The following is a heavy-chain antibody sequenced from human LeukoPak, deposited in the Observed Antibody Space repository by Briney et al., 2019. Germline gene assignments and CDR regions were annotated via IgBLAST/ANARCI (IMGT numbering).Heavy chain of an antibody. CDR3: AIGYCTNGVCQNFDY. V-gene: IGHV1-8*03. CDR2: MNPNSGNT. J-gene: IGHJ4*02. D-gene: IGHD2-8*01. CDR1: GYTFTSYD. Sequence: ASVKVSCKASGYTFTSYDINWVRQATGQGLEWMGWMNPNSGNTGYAQKFQGRVTITRNTSISTAYMELSSLRSEDTAVYYCAIGYCTNGVCQNFDYWGQGTLVTVSS.